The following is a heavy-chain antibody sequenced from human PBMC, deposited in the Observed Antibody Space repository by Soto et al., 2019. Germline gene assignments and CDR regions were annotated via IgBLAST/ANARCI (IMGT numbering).Heavy chain of an antibody. Sequence: GASVKVSCKASGYTFTGYYMHCVRQAPGQVLEWMGWINPNSGGTNYAQKFQGRVTMTSDTSITTAYMELSRLTSDDTAVYYCARVSLAGATTADYWGQGTLVTVSS. CDR3: ARVSLAGATTADY. D-gene: IGHD1-26*01. V-gene: IGHV1-2*02. CDR2: INPNSGGT. CDR1: GYTFTGYY. J-gene: IGHJ4*02.